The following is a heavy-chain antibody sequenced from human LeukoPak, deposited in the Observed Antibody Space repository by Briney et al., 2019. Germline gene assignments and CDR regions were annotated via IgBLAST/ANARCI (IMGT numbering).Heavy chain of an antibody. CDR1: GFTFSSYA. V-gene: IGHV3-23*01. D-gene: IGHD2-15*01. CDR2: ISGGGGST. Sequence: GGSLRLSCAASGFTFSSYAMSWVRQVPGKGLEWVSAISGGGGSTYSADSVKGRFTISRDNSKNTPSLQMNSLRVEDSAVYYCARQLGYCSDGNCYFDFWGQGALVTVSS. J-gene: IGHJ4*02. CDR3: ARQLGYCSDGNCYFDF.